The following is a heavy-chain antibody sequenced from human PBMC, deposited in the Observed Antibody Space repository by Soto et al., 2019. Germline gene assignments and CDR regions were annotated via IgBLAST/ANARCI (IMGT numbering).Heavy chain of an antibody. CDR2: IIPIFGTA. CDR1: GGTFSSYA. CDR3: AWDYVWGSYPRYYFDY. D-gene: IGHD3-16*02. Sequence: QVQLVQSGAEVKKPGSSVKVSCKASGGTFSSYAISWVRQAPGQGLEWMGGIIPIFGTANYAQKFQGRVTITADESTSTAYMELSSLRSEDTAVYYCAWDYVWGSYPRYYFDYWGQGTLDPVSS. V-gene: IGHV1-69*12. J-gene: IGHJ4*02.